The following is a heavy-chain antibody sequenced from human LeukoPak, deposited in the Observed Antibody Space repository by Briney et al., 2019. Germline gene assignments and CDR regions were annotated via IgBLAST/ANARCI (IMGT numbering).Heavy chain of an antibody. J-gene: IGHJ5*02. D-gene: IGHD2-15*01. CDR2: ISAYNGNT. V-gene: IGHV1-18*04. Sequence: ASVKVSCKASGSTFTGYYMHWVRQAPGQGLEWMGWISAYNGNTNYAQKLQGRVTMTTDTSTSTAYMELRSLRSDDTAVYYCARDKAFELGYCSGGSCYSTLWFDPWGQGTLVTVSS. CDR3: ARDKAFELGYCSGGSCYSTLWFDP. CDR1: GSTFTGYY.